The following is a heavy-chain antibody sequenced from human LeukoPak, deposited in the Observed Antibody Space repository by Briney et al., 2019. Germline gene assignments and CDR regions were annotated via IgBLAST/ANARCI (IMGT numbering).Heavy chain of an antibody. CDR3: ARGYDSSGYSPFDS. CDR1: GYTFTSYA. Sequence: ASVKVSCKASGYTFTSYAVHWVRQAPGQRLEWMGWINTGNGNTKYSQRFQGRVTISRDTAASTAYMELSDLRSEDTAVHYCARGYDSSGYSPFDSWGQETLVTVSS. D-gene: IGHD3-22*01. J-gene: IGHJ4*02. CDR2: INTGNGNT. V-gene: IGHV1-3*04.